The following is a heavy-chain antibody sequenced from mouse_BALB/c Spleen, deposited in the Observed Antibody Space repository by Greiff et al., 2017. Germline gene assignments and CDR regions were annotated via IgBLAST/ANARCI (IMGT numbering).Heavy chain of an antibody. Sequence: EVKLMESGGGLVQPGGSLKLSCAASGFTFSSYTMSWVRQTPEKRLEWVAYISNGGGSTYYPDTVKGRFTISRDNAKNTLYLQMSSLKSEDTAMYYCARQYDGYPWFAYWGQGTLVTVSA. CDR3: ARQYDGYPWFAY. J-gene: IGHJ3*01. D-gene: IGHD2-3*01. CDR2: ISNGGGST. V-gene: IGHV5-12-2*01. CDR1: GFTFSSYT.